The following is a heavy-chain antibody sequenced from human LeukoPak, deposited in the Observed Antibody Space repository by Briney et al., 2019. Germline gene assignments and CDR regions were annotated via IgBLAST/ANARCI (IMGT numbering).Heavy chain of an antibody. CDR3: ATDAGRNPINYFDY. D-gene: IGHD3-10*01. CDR1: GYIFTGYY. J-gene: IGHJ4*02. V-gene: IGHV1-2*02. Sequence: ASVKVSCKASGYIFTGYYIHWVRQAPGQGLEWMGWINPNSGGTNYTQKFQGRVTMTRDTSISTAYMELSRLRSDDTAVYYCATDAGRNPINYFDYWGQGTLVTVSS. CDR2: INPNSGGT.